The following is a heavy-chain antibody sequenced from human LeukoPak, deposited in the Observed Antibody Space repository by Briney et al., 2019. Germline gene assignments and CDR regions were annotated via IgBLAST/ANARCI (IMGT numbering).Heavy chain of an antibody. D-gene: IGHD4-17*01. V-gene: IGHV3-7*01. Sequence: PGGSLRLSCAASGFTFSNYWMNWVRQAPGKGLEWVANIKQDGSEKYYVDSVKGRVTISRDNAKNSLYLQMNTQRAEDTAVYFCAGGTVPRNYWGQGTLVTVSS. CDR1: GFTFSNYW. CDR3: AGGTVPRNY. CDR2: IKQDGSEK. J-gene: IGHJ4*02.